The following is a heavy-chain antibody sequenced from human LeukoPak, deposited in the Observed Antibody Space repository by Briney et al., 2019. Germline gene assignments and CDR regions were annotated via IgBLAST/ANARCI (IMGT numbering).Heavy chain of an antibody. D-gene: IGHD3-9*01. Sequence: PGGSLRLSCAASGFTLNNYVMSWVRQAPGKGLEWVSGISSNGVTVYYADSVKGRFTISRDNSKKTVYLQMNSLRAEDTALYHCARGFTGFDLWGRGTLVTVSS. CDR2: ISSNGVTV. CDR1: GFTLNNYV. V-gene: IGHV3-23*01. J-gene: IGHJ2*01. CDR3: ARGFTGFDL.